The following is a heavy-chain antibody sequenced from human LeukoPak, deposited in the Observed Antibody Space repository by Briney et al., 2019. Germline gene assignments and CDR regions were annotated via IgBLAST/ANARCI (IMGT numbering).Heavy chain of an antibody. J-gene: IGHJ4*02. Sequence: GGSLRLSCAASGFTFSNAWMSWVRQAPGKGLEWVGLIKSKTDGGTTDSTAPVKGRFTISRDDSKNTLYLQMSSLKTEDTAVYYCTTPRYYGSGSYFEYWGQGTLVTVSS. CDR2: IKSKTDGGTT. CDR1: GFTFSNAW. V-gene: IGHV3-15*01. D-gene: IGHD3-10*01. CDR3: TTPRYYGSGSYFEY.